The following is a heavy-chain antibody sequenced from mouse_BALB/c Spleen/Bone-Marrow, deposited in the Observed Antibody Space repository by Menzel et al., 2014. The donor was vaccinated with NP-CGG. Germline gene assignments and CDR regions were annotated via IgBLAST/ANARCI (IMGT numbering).Heavy chain of an antibody. V-gene: IGHV5-6*02. J-gene: IGHJ3*01. CDR1: GFTFSSYG. CDR3: ARRGLYDGSAWFAY. D-gene: IGHD2-3*01. Sequence: EVKLVESGGDLVKPGGSLKLSCAASGFTFSSYGMSWVRQTPDKRLEWVATINSGGSYTYYSDSVKGRFTISRDNAKNPLYLQMSSLKSEDTAMYYCARRGLYDGSAWFAYWGQGTLVTVSA. CDR2: INSGGSYT.